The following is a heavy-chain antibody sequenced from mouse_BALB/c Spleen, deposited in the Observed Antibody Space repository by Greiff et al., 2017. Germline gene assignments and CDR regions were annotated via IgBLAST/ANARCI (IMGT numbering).Heavy chain of an antibody. CDR1: GFTFSSFG. V-gene: IGHV5-17*02. CDR2: ISSGSSTI. Sequence: EVHLVESGGGLVQPGGSRKLSCAASGFTFSSFGMHWVRQAPEKGLEWVAYISSGSSTIYYADTVKGRFTISRDNPKNTLFLQMTSLRSEDTAMYYCARGRWFAYWGQGTLVTVSA. CDR3: ARGRWFAY. J-gene: IGHJ3*01.